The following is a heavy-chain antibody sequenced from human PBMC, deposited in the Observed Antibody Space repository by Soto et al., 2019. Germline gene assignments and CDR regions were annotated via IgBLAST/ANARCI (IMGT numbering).Heavy chain of an antibody. Sequence: TLSLTYAVSGGSISSGGYSCSWIRQPPGKGLEWIGYIYHSGSTYYNPSLKSRVTISVDRSKTQFSLKLSYVTAADTAVYYCASAAHLGDWGQRTLVTV. D-gene: IGHD3-16*01. CDR1: GGSISSGGYS. CDR2: IYHSGST. V-gene: IGHV4-30-2*01. J-gene: IGHJ4*02. CDR3: ASAAHLGD.